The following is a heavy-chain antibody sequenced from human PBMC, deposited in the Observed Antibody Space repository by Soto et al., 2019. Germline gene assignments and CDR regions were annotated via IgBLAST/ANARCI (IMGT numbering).Heavy chain of an antibody. V-gene: IGHV3-30*18. Sequence: QVQLVESGGGVVQPGRSLRLSCAASGFTFSSYGMHWVRQAPGKGLEWVAVISYDGSNKYYADSVKGRFTISRDNSKNTLHLQMNSLRAEDTAVYYCAKDFGDTAMVILDKIVVVAATPDYWGQGTLVTVSS. D-gene: IGHD2-15*01. CDR3: AKDFGDTAMVILDKIVVVAATPDY. CDR2: ISYDGSNK. CDR1: GFTFSSYG. J-gene: IGHJ4*02.